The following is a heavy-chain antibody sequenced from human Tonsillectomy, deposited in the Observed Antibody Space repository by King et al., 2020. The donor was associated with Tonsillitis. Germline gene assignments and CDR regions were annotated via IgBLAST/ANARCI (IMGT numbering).Heavy chain of an antibody. CDR1: GFTFIRSW. Sequence: VQLVESGGGLVQSGGSLRLSCAASGFTFIRSWMSWVRQAPVKGLEWVANINEDGSETYYVDSVKGRFTISRDNAKNSLYLQMNSLRAEDTAIYYCARAGSVGAVDYWGQGTLVTVSS. CDR3: ARAGSVGAVDY. D-gene: IGHD3-10*01. J-gene: IGHJ4*02. V-gene: IGHV3-7*01. CDR2: INEDGSET.